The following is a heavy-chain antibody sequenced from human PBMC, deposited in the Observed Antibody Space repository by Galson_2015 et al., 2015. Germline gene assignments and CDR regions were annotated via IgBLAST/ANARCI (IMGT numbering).Heavy chain of an antibody. CDR2: INAGNGNT. D-gene: IGHD1-26*01. V-gene: IGHV1-3*01. J-gene: IGHJ4*02. CDR1: GYTFTSYA. Sequence: SVKVSCKASGYTFTSYAMHWVRQAPGQRLEWMGWINAGNGNTKYSQKFQGRVTITRDTSASTAYMELSSLRSEDTAVYYCARDPEINFGSYLFDYWGQGTLVTVSS. CDR3: ARDPEINFGSYLFDY.